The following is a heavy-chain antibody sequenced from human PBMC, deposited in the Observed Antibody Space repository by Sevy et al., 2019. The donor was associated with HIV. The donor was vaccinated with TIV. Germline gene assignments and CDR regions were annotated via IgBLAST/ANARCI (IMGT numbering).Heavy chain of an antibody. CDR2: IKQDGSEK. D-gene: IGHD3-3*01. Sequence: GGSLRLSCAASGFTFSSYWMSWVRQAPGKGLEWVANIKQDGSEKYYVDSMKGRFTISRDNAKNSLYLQMNSLRAEDTAVYYCARMYYEFWSGYYPSYYYGMDVWGQGTTVTVSS. V-gene: IGHV3-7*01. J-gene: IGHJ6*02. CDR3: ARMYYEFWSGYYPSYYYGMDV. CDR1: GFTFSSYW.